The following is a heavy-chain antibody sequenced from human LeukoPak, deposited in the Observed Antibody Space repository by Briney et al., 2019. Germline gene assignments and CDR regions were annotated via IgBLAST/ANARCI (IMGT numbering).Heavy chain of an antibody. CDR2: ISYDGSNK. CDR1: GFTFSSYA. V-gene: IGHV3-30*04. CDR3: AREYSGYDYPPGFDY. J-gene: IGHJ4*02. Sequence: GRSLRLSCAASGFTFSSYAMHWVRQAPGKGLEWVAVISYDGSNKYYADSVKGRFTISRDNSKNTLYLQMNSLRAEDTAVYYCAREYSGYDYPPGFDYWGQGTLVPVSS. D-gene: IGHD5-12*01.